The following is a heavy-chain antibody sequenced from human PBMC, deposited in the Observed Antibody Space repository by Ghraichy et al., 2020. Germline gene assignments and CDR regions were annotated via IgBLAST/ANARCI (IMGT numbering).Heavy chain of an antibody. CDR3: ARAATIAGGPIGNDR. CDR2: IKQDGSAK. Sequence: GGSLRLSCAASGFSFSSSWMSWVRQAPGKGLEWVANIKQDGSAKYYVDSVKGRFTISRDNAKKSLYLEMNSLRAEDTAVYYCARAATIAGGPIGNDRCGQGTLVTVSS. J-gene: IGHJ5*02. V-gene: IGHV3-7*01. D-gene: IGHD2-15*01. CDR1: GFSFSSSW.